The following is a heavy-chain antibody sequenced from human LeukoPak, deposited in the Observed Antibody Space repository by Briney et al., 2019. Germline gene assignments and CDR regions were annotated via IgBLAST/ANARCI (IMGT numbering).Heavy chain of an antibody. CDR2: IRSKANNYAT. CDR1: GFSLSGSA. Sequence: PGGSLKLSCAASGFSLSGSAVLWVRQASGKGLEWVGRIRSKANNYATEYAASVKGRFTISSDDSRNTAYLQMNSLKTEDTAVYYCARLRGTVTSVYQYYGMDVWGQGTAVTVSS. V-gene: IGHV3-73*01. J-gene: IGHJ6*02. CDR3: ARLRGTVTSVYQYYGMDV. D-gene: IGHD4-17*01.